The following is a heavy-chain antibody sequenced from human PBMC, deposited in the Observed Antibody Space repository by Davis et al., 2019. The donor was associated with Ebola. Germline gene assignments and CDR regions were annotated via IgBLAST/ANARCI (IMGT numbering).Heavy chain of an antibody. CDR3: ARDGYSSGWDRTSYGMDV. D-gene: IGHD6-19*01. J-gene: IGHJ6*02. CDR1: GYTFTSYG. V-gene: IGHV1-18*01. Sequence: ASVKVSCKASGYTFTSYGISWVRQAPGQGLEWMGWISAYNGNTNYAQKLQGRVTMTTDTSTSTAYMELRSLRSDDTAVYYCARDGYSSGWDRTSYGMDVWGQGTTVTVS. CDR2: ISAYNGNT.